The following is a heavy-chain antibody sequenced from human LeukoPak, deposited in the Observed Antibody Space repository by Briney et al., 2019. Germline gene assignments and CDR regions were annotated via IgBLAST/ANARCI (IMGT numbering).Heavy chain of an antibody. CDR3: AKDVRASGSPYFDY. Sequence: GGSLRLSCAASGFTFSSYAMGWVRQAPGKGLEWVSAISGSGGSTYYADSVKGRFTISRDNSKNTLYLQMNSLRAEDTAVCYCAKDVRASGSPYFDYWGQGTLVTVSS. D-gene: IGHD3-22*01. CDR1: GFTFSSYA. J-gene: IGHJ4*02. V-gene: IGHV3-23*01. CDR2: ISGSGGST.